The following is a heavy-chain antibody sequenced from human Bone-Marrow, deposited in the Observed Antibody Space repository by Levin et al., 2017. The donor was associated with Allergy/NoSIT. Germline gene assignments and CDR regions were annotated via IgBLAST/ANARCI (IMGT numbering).Heavy chain of an antibody. Sequence: GGSLRLSCAASGFTFSDYYMSWIRQAPGKGLEWVSYISSSSSYTNYADSVKGRFTISRDNAKNSLYLQMNSLRAEDTAVYYCARDRGIAVAGDWFDPWGQGTLVTVSS. CDR2: ISSSSSYT. J-gene: IGHJ5*02. D-gene: IGHD6-19*01. CDR3: ARDRGIAVAGDWFDP. V-gene: IGHV3-11*05. CDR1: GFTFSDYY.